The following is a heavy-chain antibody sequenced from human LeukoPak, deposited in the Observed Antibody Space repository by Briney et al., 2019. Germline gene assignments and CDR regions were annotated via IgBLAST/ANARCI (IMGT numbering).Heavy chain of an antibody. CDR3: ARETAHCGGDCFDY. Sequence: GGSLRLSCAASGFTFSTYEFNWVRQAPGKGLEGVAYIGVGGNSIYYADSVTGRFTTSRDNAQNSLYLEMNSLRVEDTALYYCARETAHCGGDCFDYWGQGTLVTVSS. D-gene: IGHD2-21*01. CDR1: GFTFSTYE. CDR2: IGVGGNSI. J-gene: IGHJ4*02. V-gene: IGHV3-48*03.